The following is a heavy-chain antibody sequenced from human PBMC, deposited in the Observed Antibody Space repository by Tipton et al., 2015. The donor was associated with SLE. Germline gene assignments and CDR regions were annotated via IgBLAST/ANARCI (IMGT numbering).Heavy chain of an antibody. CDR1: GGSFSSDGYS. Sequence: TLSLTCAVSGGSFSSDGYSWSWIRQPPGKGLEWIGNIHHTGTTYHNPALRSRVTISVDRSKNQFSLKLNSVTAADTAVYYCARKTHFWSGSPFDYWGQGTLVTVSS. CDR3: ARKTHFWSGSPFDY. V-gene: IGHV4-30-2*01. CDR2: IHHTGTT. J-gene: IGHJ4*02. D-gene: IGHD3-3*02.